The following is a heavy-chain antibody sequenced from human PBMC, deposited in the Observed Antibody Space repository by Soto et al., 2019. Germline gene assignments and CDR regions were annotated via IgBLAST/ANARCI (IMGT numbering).Heavy chain of an antibody. CDR2: IYYSGST. J-gene: IGHJ4*02. CDR3: ARSSISKKIDY. V-gene: IGHV4-31*03. CDR1: GGSINSGGYY. Sequence: SETLSLTCSVSGGSINSGGYYWTWIRQHPGKGLEWIGNIYYSGSTSYKPSLKSRVTISIDTSKTHFSLKLSSVTAADTAVYYCARSSISKKIDYWGQGTLVTVSS. D-gene: IGHD2-2*01.